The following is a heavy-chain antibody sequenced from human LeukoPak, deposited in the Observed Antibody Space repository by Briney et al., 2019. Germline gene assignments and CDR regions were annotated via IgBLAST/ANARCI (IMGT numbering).Heavy chain of an antibody. CDR3: ARGELLGYCSGGSCYSADY. CDR2: INPNSGGT. Sequence: ASVKVSCKASGYTFTGYYMHWVRQAPGQGLEWMGWINPNSGGTNYAQKFQGGVTMTRDTSISTAYMELSRLRSDDTAVYYCARGELLGYCSGGSCYSADYWGQGTLVTVSS. V-gene: IGHV1-2*02. J-gene: IGHJ4*02. D-gene: IGHD2-15*01. CDR1: GYTFTGYY.